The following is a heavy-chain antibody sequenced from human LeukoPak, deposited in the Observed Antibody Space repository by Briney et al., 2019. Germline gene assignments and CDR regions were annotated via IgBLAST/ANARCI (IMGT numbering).Heavy chain of an antibody. CDR3: AKEGKTRNWNYYQAKSVY. V-gene: IGHV3-23*01. CDR2: ISGSGSST. CDR1: GFTFSNAW. Sequence: GGSLRLSCAASGFTFSNAWMSWVRQAPGKGLEWVSAISGSGSSTYYADSVKGRFTISRDNSKNTLSLQMNSLRAEDTAVYYCAKEGKTRNWNYYQAKSVYWGQGTLVTVSS. D-gene: IGHD1-7*01. J-gene: IGHJ4*02.